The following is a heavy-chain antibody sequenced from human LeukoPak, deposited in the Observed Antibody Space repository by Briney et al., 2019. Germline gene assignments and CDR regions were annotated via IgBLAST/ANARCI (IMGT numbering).Heavy chain of an antibody. CDR2: INWNGGST. CDR1: GFTFDDYG. Sequence: GGSLRLSCAASGFTFDDYGMSWVRQAPGKGLEWVSGINWNGGSTGYADSVKGRFTISRDNAKNSLYLQMNSLRAGDTALYYCARGLGYCSGGTCYPFDYWGQGTLVIVSS. J-gene: IGHJ4*02. D-gene: IGHD2-15*01. CDR3: ARGLGYCSGGTCYPFDY. V-gene: IGHV3-20*04.